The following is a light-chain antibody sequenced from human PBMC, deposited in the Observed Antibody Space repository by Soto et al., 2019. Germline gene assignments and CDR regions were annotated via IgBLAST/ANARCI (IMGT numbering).Light chain of an antibody. CDR1: QSVSSY. Sequence: IELRQAPAARSCSLVQRPPLSCRASQSVSSYLAWYQQKTGQAPRLLIYDASNRATGIPARFSGSRSGTDCILTSSSREPEEVAVYYCQQRSNWPPTSGQGTRLEIK. CDR2: DAS. J-gene: IGKJ5*01. CDR3: QQRSNWPPT. V-gene: IGKV3-11*01.